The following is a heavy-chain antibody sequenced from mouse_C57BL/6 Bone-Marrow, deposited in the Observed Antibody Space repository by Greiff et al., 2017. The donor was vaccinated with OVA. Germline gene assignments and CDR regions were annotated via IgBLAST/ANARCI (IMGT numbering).Heavy chain of an antibody. CDR3: AREDYGNYEGFAY. CDR1: GYTFTSYW. CDR2: IDPSDSEP. J-gene: IGHJ3*01. V-gene: IGHV1-52*01. D-gene: IGHD2-1*01. Sequence: QVQLQQPGAELVRPGSSVKLSCKASGYTFTSYWMHWVKQRPIQGLEWIGNIDPSDSEPHYNQKFKDKATLTVDKSSSTAYMQLSSLTSEDSAVYYCAREDYGNYEGFAYWGQGTLVTVSA.